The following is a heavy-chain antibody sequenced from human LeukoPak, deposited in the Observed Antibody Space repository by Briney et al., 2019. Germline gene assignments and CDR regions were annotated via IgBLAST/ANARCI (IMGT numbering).Heavy chain of an antibody. J-gene: IGHJ4*02. V-gene: IGHV3-7*01. CDR3: ARVIRWLQPYYYFDY. CDR1: GFTFSSYW. Sequence: GRSLRLSCAASGFTFSSYWMSWVRQAPGKGPEWVANIKQDGSEKYYVDSVKGRFTISRDNAKNSLYLQMNSLRAEDTAVYYCARVIRWLQPYYYFDYWGQGTLVTVSS. CDR2: IKQDGSEK. D-gene: IGHD5-12*01.